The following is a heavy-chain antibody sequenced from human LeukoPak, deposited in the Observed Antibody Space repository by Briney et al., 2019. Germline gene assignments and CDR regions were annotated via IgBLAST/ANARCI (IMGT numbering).Heavy chain of an antibody. CDR1: GGSISSYY. D-gene: IGHD2-15*01. Sequence: SETLSLTCTVSGGSISSYYWSWIRQPPGKGLEWIGYMYYSGSTNYNPSPKSRVTILVDTSKNQFSLKLNSVSAADTAVHYCARMVEEDYFDYWGQGTLVTVSS. J-gene: IGHJ4*02. V-gene: IGHV4-59*01. CDR3: ARMVEEDYFDY. CDR2: MYYSGST.